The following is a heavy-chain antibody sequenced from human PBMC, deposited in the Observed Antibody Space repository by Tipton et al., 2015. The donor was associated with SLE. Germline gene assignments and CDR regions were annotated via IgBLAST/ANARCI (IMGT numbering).Heavy chain of an antibody. CDR3: AKGIAAAGPDY. D-gene: IGHD6-13*01. Sequence: SLRLSCAASGFTFSSYAMHWVRQAPGKGLEWVAVISYDGSNKYYADSVKGRFTISRDNSKNTLYLQMNSLRAEDTAVYYCAKGIAAAGPDYWGQGTLVTVSS. J-gene: IGHJ4*02. V-gene: IGHV3-30-3*01. CDR2: ISYDGSNK. CDR1: GFTFSSYA.